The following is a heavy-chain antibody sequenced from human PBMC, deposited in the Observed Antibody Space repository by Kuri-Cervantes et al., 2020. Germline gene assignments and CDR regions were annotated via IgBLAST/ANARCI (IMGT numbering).Heavy chain of an antibody. Sequence: SETLSLTCTVSGGSISSYSWSWIRQPPGKGLEWIGYIYHSGSTYYNPSLKSRVTISVDRSKNQFSLKLSSVTAADTAVYYCARAGYYYDSSGLDYWGQGTLVTVSS. CDR3: ARAGYYYDSSGLDY. J-gene: IGHJ4*02. V-gene: IGHV4-30-2*01. CDR2: IYHSGST. D-gene: IGHD3-22*01. CDR1: GGSISSYS.